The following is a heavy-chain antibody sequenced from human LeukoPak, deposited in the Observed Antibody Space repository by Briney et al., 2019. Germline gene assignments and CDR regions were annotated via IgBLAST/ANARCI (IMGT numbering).Heavy chain of an antibody. CDR2: ISGATNST. CDR3: ATSLSGATDPVEY. J-gene: IGHJ4*02. V-gene: IGHV3-23*01. Sequence: GGSLRLSCAASGFYFTTFAMTWVRQAPGKGLEWVSTISGATNSTYYADSVKGRFTISRDNSNNTLNLHMNSLRAEDTAMYYCATSLSGATDPVEYCGQGTLVTVSS. D-gene: IGHD2-15*01. CDR1: GFYFTTFA.